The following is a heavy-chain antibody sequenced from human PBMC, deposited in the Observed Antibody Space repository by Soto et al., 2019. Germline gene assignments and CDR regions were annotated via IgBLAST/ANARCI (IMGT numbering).Heavy chain of an antibody. CDR1: GINFFNYD. Sequence: QMQLVQSGGGVVQSGRSLRLSCAGPGINFFNYDFQWVRQAPGKGLEWVATISNDGIKKDYSDSVKGRFTISRDDSKNTMYMQMDSLKTGDTAVYYCAREWRCFSTDCHATAFDVWGQGTKVIVSS. CDR2: ISNDGIKK. CDR3: AREWRCFSTDCHATAFDV. D-gene: IGHD2-2*01. V-gene: IGHV3-30-3*01. J-gene: IGHJ3*01.